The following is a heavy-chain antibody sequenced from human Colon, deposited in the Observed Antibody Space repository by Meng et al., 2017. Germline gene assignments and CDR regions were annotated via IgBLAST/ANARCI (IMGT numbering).Heavy chain of an antibody. D-gene: IGHD1-7*01. Sequence: VLRQGSGPGLVTPSGPLSLTGTVSVASIRSDIWWSWVRQPPGKGLEWIGEVYHRGDTNYNPSLKSRVDISVDTSKNQFYLSLFSVPAADTALYYCGRDQGRELINHWGQGTLVTVSS. CDR3: GRDQGRELINH. V-gene: IGHV4-4*02. J-gene: IGHJ4*02. CDR1: VASIRSDIW. CDR2: VYHRGDT.